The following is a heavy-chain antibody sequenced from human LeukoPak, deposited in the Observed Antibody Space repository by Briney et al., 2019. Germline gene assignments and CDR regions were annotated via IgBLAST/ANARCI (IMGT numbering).Heavy chain of an antibody. Sequence: GGSLRLSCAASGFTFDDYAMSWVRQAPGKGLEWVSGLNWNGGTTGYADFVKGRFTISRDNAKNSLYLQMNSLRAENTALYYCARVDAISHTNWGFGGHSNNFDYWGQGTLVTVSS. CDR1: GFTFDDYA. CDR2: LNWNGGTT. CDR3: ARVDAISHTNWGFGGHSNNFDY. J-gene: IGHJ4*02. V-gene: IGHV3-20*04. D-gene: IGHD7-27*01.